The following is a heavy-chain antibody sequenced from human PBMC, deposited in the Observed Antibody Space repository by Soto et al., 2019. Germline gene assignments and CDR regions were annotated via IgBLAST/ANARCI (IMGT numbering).Heavy chain of an antibody. CDR1: GGSVSSGSYY. J-gene: IGHJ4*02. Sequence: PSETLSLTCTVSGGSVSSGSYYWSWIRQPPGKGLEWIGYIYYSGSTNYNPSLKSRVTISVDTSKNQFSLKLSSVTAADTAVYYCARAPVYYDSSGYFDYWGQGTLVT. V-gene: IGHV4-61*01. CDR3: ARAPVYYDSSGYFDY. D-gene: IGHD3-22*01. CDR2: IYYSGST.